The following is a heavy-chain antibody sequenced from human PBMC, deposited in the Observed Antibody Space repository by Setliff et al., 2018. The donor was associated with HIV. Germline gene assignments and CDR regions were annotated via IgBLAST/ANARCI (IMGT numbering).Heavy chain of an antibody. Sequence: SGGSLRLSCATSGFAFSDYDFHWVRQVTGEGLEWVSAIGTGGDTYYADSVKGRFTISRDNSKNTLYLQMNSLRAEDTAVYYRARSLAGHDAFDIWGQGTMVTVSS. D-gene: IGHD6-19*01. J-gene: IGHJ3*02. CDR3: ARSLAGHDAFDI. CDR2: IGTGGDT. CDR1: GFAFSDYD. V-gene: IGHV3-13*01.